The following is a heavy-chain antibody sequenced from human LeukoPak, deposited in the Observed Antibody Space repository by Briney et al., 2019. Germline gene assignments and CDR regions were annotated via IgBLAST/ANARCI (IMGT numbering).Heavy chain of an antibody. CDR1: GGSFSGYY. Sequence: PSETLSLTCAVYGGSFSGYYWSWIRQPPGKGLEWIGEINHSGSTNYNPSLKSRVTISVDTSKNQFSLKLSSVTAADTAVYYCARGSLWFGELVPFDYWGQGTLVTVSS. D-gene: IGHD3-10*01. CDR2: INHSGST. CDR3: ARGSLWFGELVPFDY. J-gene: IGHJ4*02. V-gene: IGHV4-34*01.